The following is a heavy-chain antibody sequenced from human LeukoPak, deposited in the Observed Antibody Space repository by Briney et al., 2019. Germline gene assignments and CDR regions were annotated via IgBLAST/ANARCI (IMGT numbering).Heavy chain of an antibody. V-gene: IGHV3-33*06. CDR3: ANLAVAGNNPDAFDI. Sequence: QPGRSLRLSCAASGFTFSSYGMHSVRQAPGKGLEWVAVIWYDGSNKYYADSVKGRFTISRDNSKNTLYLQMNSLRAEDTAVYYCANLAVAGNNPDAFDIWGQGTMVTVSS. CDR1: GFTFSSYG. J-gene: IGHJ3*02. CDR2: IWYDGSNK. D-gene: IGHD6-19*01.